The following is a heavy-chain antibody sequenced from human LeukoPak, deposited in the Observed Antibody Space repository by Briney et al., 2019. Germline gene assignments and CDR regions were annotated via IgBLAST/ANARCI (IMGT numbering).Heavy chain of an antibody. CDR2: INSDGYST. D-gene: IGHD4/OR15-4a*01. Sequence: GALRLSCAASGFTFSRYWMHWVRQAPGKGLVWVSRINSDGYSTTYADSVKGRFTITRDNAKNTLYLQMNSLRADDTAVYYCARDYGAWGQGTLVTVSP. CDR1: GFTFSRYW. J-gene: IGHJ5*02. V-gene: IGHV3-74*01. CDR3: ARDYGA.